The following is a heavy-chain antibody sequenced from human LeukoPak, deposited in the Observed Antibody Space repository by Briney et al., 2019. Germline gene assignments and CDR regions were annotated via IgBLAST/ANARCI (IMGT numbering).Heavy chain of an antibody. Sequence: GRSLRLSCAASGFTFSSYGMHWVRQAPGKGLEWVAVISYDGSNKYYADSVKGRFTISRDHSKNTLYLQMNSLRAEDTAVYYCAKATYYYGSGSYYNLDYWGQGTLVTVSS. CDR1: GFTFSSYG. D-gene: IGHD3-10*01. J-gene: IGHJ4*02. CDR3: AKATYYYGSGSYYNLDY. CDR2: ISYDGSNK. V-gene: IGHV3-30*18.